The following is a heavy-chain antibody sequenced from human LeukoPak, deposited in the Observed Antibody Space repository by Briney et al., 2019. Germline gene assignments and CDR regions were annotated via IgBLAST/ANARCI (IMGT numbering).Heavy chain of an antibody. Sequence: ASVKVSCKASGYTFTSYDINWVRQATGQGLEWMGWMNPNSGNTGYAQKFQGRVTITRNTSISTAYMELSSLRSEDTAVYYCAGIGGDYYYYYMDVWGKGTTVTVSS. J-gene: IGHJ6*03. CDR1: GYTFTSYD. CDR3: AGIGGDYYYYYMDV. V-gene: IGHV1-8*03. D-gene: IGHD2-21*01. CDR2: MNPNSGNT.